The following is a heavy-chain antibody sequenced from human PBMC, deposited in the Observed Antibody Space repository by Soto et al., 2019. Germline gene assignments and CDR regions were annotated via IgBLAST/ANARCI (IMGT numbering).Heavy chain of an antibody. CDR3: ARDHDTEYGSGSYEY. V-gene: IGHV1-18*01. Sequence: ASVKVSCKASGYTFTSYGISWVRQAPGQGLEWMGWISAYNGNTNYAQKLQGRVTMTTDTSTSTAYMELRSLRSDDTAVYYCARDHDTEYGSGSYEYWGQGTLVTVSS. CDR2: ISAYNGNT. CDR1: GYTFTSYG. J-gene: IGHJ4*02. D-gene: IGHD3-10*01.